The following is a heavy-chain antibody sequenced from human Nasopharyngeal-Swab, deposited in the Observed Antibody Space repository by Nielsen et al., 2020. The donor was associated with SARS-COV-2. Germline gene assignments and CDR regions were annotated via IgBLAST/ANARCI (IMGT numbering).Heavy chain of an antibody. CDR3: ARANRSGIFGVVLNFDY. D-gene: IGHD3-3*01. Sequence: SETLSLTCTVSGGSISSGGYYWSWIRQHPGKGLEWIGCIYYSGSTYYNPSLKSRVTISVDTSKNQFSLKLSSVTAADTAVYYCARANRSGIFGVVLNFDYWGQGTLVTVSS. V-gene: IGHV4-31*03. CDR2: IYYSGST. CDR1: GGSISSGGYY. J-gene: IGHJ4*02.